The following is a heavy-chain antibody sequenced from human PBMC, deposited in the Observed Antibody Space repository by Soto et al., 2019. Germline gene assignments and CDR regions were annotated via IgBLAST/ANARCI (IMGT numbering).Heavy chain of an antibody. D-gene: IGHD1-26*01. Sequence: QVQLQESGPGLVKPSETLSLTCTVSGGSISSYYWSWIRQPPGKGLEWIGYIYYSGSTNYNPSFKSRVTISVDTSKNQFSLKLSSVTAADTAVYYCARDEGSFGYWGQGTLVTVSS. CDR3: ARDEGSFGY. V-gene: IGHV4-59*01. CDR2: IYYSGST. J-gene: IGHJ4*02. CDR1: GGSISSYY.